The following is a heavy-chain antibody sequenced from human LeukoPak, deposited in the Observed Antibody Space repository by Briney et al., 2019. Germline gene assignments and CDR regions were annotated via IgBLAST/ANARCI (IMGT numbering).Heavy chain of an antibody. CDR1: GYTFTSSW. D-gene: IGHD6-19*01. J-gene: IGHJ4*02. Sequence: GESLKISCKASGYTFTSSWIGWVRQMPGKGLECMGIIYPDDSDTRYNPSFQGQVIISADKSTSTAYLQWSSLQASDTAMYYCARRMSFRGGWYYDYWGQGTLVTVSS. CDR2: IYPDDSDT. CDR3: ARRMSFRGGWYYDY. V-gene: IGHV5-51*01.